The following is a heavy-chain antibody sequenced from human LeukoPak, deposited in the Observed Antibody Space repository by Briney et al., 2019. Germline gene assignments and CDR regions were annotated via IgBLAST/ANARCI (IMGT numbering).Heavy chain of an antibody. D-gene: IGHD3-10*01. CDR1: GFTFSSYA. CDR3: AKGLGFISGSRHWGIDY. CDR2: ISGSGGST. J-gene: IGHJ4*02. V-gene: IGHV3-23*01. Sequence: GGSLRLSCAASGFTFSSYAMSLVRQAPGKGLEWVSAISGSGGSTYYADSVKGLFTISKDNAKNTLYLQMNSLRAEDTAVYYCAKGLGFISGSRHWGIDYWGQGTLVTVSS.